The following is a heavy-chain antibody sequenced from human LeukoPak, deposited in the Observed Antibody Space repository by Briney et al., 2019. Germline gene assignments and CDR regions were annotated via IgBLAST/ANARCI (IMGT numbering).Heavy chain of an antibody. D-gene: IGHD2-15*01. CDR3: ARGIIGYYFDY. Sequence: ASVKVSCKTSGYTFTIYGISWVRQAPGQGLEWMGLISAYGNTNYAQNLQGRVTMTTDTSTSTAYMELRSLRSDDTAMYYCARGIIGYYFDYWGQGTLVTVSS. V-gene: IGHV1-18*01. J-gene: IGHJ4*02. CDR1: GYTFTIYG. CDR2: ISAYGNT.